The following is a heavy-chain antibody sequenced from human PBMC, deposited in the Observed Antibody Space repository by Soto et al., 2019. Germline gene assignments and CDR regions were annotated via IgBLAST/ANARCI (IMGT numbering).Heavy chain of an antibody. D-gene: IGHD5-18*01. Sequence: EVQLVESGGGLIQPGGSLSLSCAASGFTVSSNYMNWVRQAPGKGLEWVSVIYSAGSTYYGDSVKGRFTISRDNSKNTLYLQMNSLRAEDTAVYYCARDSQLWSHDAFDIWGQGTMVTVSS. CDR1: GFTVSSNY. CDR2: IYSAGST. J-gene: IGHJ3*02. CDR3: ARDSQLWSHDAFDI. V-gene: IGHV3-53*01.